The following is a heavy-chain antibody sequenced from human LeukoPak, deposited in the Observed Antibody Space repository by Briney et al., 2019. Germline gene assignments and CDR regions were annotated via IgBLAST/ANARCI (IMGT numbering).Heavy chain of an antibody. CDR2: ISASGSAT. J-gene: IGHJ5*02. V-gene: IGHV3-23*01. Sequence: GGSLRLSCAASGFIFSNYGMNWVRQAPGKGLEWVAAISASGSATSYADSVRGRFTISRDNSKSTTYLQMNSLRAEDTAVFYCAKYSSTNWFDPWGQGTLVTVSS. D-gene: IGHD6-13*01. CDR1: GFIFSNYG. CDR3: AKYSSTNWFDP.